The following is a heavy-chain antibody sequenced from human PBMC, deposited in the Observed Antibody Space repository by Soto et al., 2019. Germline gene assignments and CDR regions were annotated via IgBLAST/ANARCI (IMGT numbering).Heavy chain of an antibody. D-gene: IGHD1-7*01. CDR3: ARGTTTYYYYYYGMDV. CDR1: GYTFTSYD. V-gene: IGHV1-8*01. CDR2: MNPNSGNT. J-gene: IGHJ6*02. Sequence: ASVKVSCKASGYTFTSYDINWVRQATGRGLEWMGWMNPNSGNTGYAQKFQGRVTMTRNTSISTAYMELSSLRSEDTAVYYCARGTTTYYYYYYGMDVWGQGTTVTVSS.